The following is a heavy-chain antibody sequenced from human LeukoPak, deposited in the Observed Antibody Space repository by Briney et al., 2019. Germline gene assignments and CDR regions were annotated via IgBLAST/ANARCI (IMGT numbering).Heavy chain of an antibody. CDR2: INPSGGST. J-gene: IGHJ4*02. CDR1: GYTFTSNY. Sequence: ASVKVSCKAYGYTFTSNYMHWVRQAPGQGLEWMGIINPSGGSTNYAQKFQGRVTMTRDTSTSTVYMELSSLRSEDTAVYYCARRYCSGGSCYSWMYYFDNWGQGTLVTVSS. D-gene: IGHD2-15*01. V-gene: IGHV1-46*01. CDR3: ARRYCSGGSCYSWMYYFDN.